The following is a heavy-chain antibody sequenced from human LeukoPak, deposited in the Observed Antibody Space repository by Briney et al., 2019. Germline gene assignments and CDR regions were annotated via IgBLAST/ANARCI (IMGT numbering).Heavy chain of an antibody. D-gene: IGHD3-10*01. V-gene: IGHV3-21*01. J-gene: IGHJ4*02. CDR3: ARFTRSASYEVY. Sequence: KPGGSLRLSCAASGFTFSSYSMNWVRQAPGKGLEWVSSISSSSSYIYYADSVKGRFTVSRDNAKNSVYLEMKSLRVEDTAIYYCARFTRSASYEVYWGQGTLVTVSS. CDR1: GFTFSSYS. CDR2: ISSSSSYI.